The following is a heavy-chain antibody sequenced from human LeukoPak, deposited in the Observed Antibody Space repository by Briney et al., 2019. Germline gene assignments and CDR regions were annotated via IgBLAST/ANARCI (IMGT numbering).Heavy chain of an antibody. Sequence: GGSLRLSCAASGFTFSSYSMNWVRQAPGKGLEWVSSISSSSSYIYYADSVKGRFTISRDNAKNSLYLQMNSLRAEDTAVYYCAKGRRVMVRGVNRYYYYYYMDVWGKGTTVTVSS. V-gene: IGHV3-21*01. CDR2: ISSSSSYI. CDR3: AKGRRVMVRGVNRYYYYYYMDV. J-gene: IGHJ6*03. CDR1: GFTFSSYS. D-gene: IGHD3-10*01.